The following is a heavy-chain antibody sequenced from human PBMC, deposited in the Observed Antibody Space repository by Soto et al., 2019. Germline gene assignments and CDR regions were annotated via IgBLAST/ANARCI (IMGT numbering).Heavy chain of an antibody. Sequence: EVQLVESGGGLVKPGGSLRLSCAASGFTFSNAWMSWVRQAPGKGLEWVGRIKSKTDGGTTDYAAPVKGRFTISRDDSKNTLYLQMNSLKTEDTAVYYCTTDRRSYSGSYLRGWGQGTLVTVSS. J-gene: IGHJ4*02. CDR3: TTDRRSYSGSYLRG. CDR1: GFTFSNAW. V-gene: IGHV3-15*01. D-gene: IGHD1-26*01. CDR2: IKSKTDGGTT.